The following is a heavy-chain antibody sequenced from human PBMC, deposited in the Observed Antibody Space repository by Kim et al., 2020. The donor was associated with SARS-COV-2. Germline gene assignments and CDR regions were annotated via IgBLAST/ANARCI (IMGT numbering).Heavy chain of an antibody. V-gene: IGHV1-18*01. CDR3: AREGDGGFDY. CDR2: GNT. Sequence: GNTTQATKLPGRVTLTPDTATSTAYMELRSLRSDDTAVYYCAREGDGGFDYWGQGTLVTVSS. D-gene: IGHD2-21*02. J-gene: IGHJ4*02.